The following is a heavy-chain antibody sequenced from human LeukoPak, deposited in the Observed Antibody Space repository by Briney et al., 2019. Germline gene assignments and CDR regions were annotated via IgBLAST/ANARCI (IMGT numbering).Heavy chain of an antibody. Sequence: GGSLRLSCAASGFTFSSYAMSWVRQAPGKGLEWVSAISGSGGGTYYADSVKGRFTISRDNSKKILYLQMNGLRVEDTALYYCAKERDSSGYFDYWGQGTLVTASS. CDR3: AKERDSSGYFDY. D-gene: IGHD3-22*01. V-gene: IGHV3-23*01. J-gene: IGHJ4*02. CDR2: ISGSGGGT. CDR1: GFTFSSYA.